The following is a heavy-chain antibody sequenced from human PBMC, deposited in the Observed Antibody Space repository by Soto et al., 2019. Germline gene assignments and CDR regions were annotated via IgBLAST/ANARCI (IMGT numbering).Heavy chain of an antibody. J-gene: IGHJ4*02. CDR1: GFTFSSYA. V-gene: IGHV3-23*01. CDR2: ISGSGGST. Sequence: GGSLRLSCAASGFTFSSYAMSWVRQAPGKGLEWVSAISGSGGSTYYADSVKGRFTISRDNSKNTLYLQMNSLRAEDTAVYYCAKLAREYCGGDCYPSGWGQGTLVTVSS. CDR3: AKLAREYCGGDCYPSG. D-gene: IGHD2-21*02.